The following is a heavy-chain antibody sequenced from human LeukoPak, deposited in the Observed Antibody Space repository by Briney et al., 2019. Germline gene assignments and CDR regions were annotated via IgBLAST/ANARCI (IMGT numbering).Heavy chain of an antibody. Sequence: GGSLRLSCAASGFTFSDYYMDWVRQAPGKGLEWVGRTRNKANSYATEYAASVKGRLTISRDDSKNSLFLQVNSLKTEDTAVYYCVREAGSGSCSMCYFDCWGQGTLVTVSS. V-gene: IGHV3-72*01. D-gene: IGHD1-26*01. J-gene: IGHJ4*02. CDR2: TRNKANSYAT. CDR1: GFTFSDYY. CDR3: VREAGSGSCSMCYFDC.